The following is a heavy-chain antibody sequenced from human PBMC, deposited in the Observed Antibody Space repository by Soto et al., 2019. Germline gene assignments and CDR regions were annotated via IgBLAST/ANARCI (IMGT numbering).Heavy chain of an antibody. V-gene: IGHV1-18*01. CDR1: GYTFTSYG. Sequence: QVQLVQSGAEVKKPGASVKVSCKASGYTFTSYGISWVRQAPGQGLEWMGWISAYNGNTNYAQKLQGRVTMTSDTSTSTAYMELRSLRYDDTVVYYCAREEGATQLSRWFDPWGQGTLVTVSS. J-gene: IGHJ5*02. CDR2: ISAYNGNT. D-gene: IGHD1-26*01. CDR3: AREEGATQLSRWFDP.